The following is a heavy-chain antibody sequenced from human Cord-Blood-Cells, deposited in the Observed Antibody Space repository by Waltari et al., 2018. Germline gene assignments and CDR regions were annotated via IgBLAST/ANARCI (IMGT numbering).Heavy chain of an antibody. CDR3: ARGYRITIFGVVIARYGMDV. CDR1: GGSFSGYY. V-gene: IGHV4-34*01. CDR2: INHSGST. J-gene: IGHJ6*02. Sequence: QVQLQQWGAGLLKPSETLSLTCAVYGGSFSGYYWSWLRQPHGQWLEWIGEINHSGSTNYNPSLKSRVTISVDTSKNQFSLKLSSVTAADTAVYYCARGYRITIFGVVIARYGMDVWGQGTTVTVSS. D-gene: IGHD3-3*01.